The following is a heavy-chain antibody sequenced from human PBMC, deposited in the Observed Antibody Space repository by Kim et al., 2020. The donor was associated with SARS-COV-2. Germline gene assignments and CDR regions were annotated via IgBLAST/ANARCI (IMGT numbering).Heavy chain of an antibody. Sequence: GGSLRLSCTASGFTFSSYSMNWVRQAPGKGLEWVSSISSSSSYIYYADSVKGRFTISRDNAKNSLYLQMNSLRAEDTAVYYCARGSIVGATQPSDYWGQGTLVTVSS. CDR3: ARGSIVGATQPSDY. V-gene: IGHV3-21*01. CDR1: GFTFSSYS. J-gene: IGHJ4*02. CDR2: ISSSSSYI. D-gene: IGHD1-26*01.